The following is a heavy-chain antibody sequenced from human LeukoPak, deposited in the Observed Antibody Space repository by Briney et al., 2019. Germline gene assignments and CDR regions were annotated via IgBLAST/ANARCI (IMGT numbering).Heavy chain of an antibody. J-gene: IGHJ4*02. CDR1: GFSVSSNY. CDR3: ADHTLFH. D-gene: IGHD1-14*01. CDR2: VYSDGNT. Sequence: GGSLRLSCAVSGFSVSSNYMSWVRQAPGRGLEWASVVYSDGNTYYADSVKGRFTIFRDNSKNILYLQMNSLRAEDTAVYYCADHTLFHWGQGTLVTVSS. V-gene: IGHV3-53*01.